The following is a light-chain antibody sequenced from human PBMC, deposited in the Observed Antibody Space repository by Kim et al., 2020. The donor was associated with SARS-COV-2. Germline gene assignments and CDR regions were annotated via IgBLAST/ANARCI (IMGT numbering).Light chain of an antibody. CDR3: SAWDTSLNAIL. Sequence: RQTDTVTCSRNNNEYGNQGAEWLQHRQGPPLKLLSTRNNNRPSGISDKFSTYRSGNTASLTIIGLQPDDGADYYCSAWDTSLNAILVGGGTKVTVL. CDR1: NNEYGNQG. V-gene: IGLV10-54*04. J-gene: IGLJ2*01. CDR2: RNN.